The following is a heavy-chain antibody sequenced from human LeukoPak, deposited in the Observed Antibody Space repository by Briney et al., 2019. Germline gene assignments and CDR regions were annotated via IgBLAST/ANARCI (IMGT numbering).Heavy chain of an antibody. CDR1: TFTFSSYY. Sequence: GGSLRLSCAASTFTFSSYYMNWVRQAPGKGLERVSSMSRSSDYTYYADSVKGRFTISRDNAKKSLYLQMNSLRAEDTAVYYCAVAGLSYWYFDLWGRGTLVTVSS. CDR2: MSRSSDYT. CDR3: AVAGLSYWYFDL. V-gene: IGHV3-21*01. D-gene: IGHD6-19*01. J-gene: IGHJ2*01.